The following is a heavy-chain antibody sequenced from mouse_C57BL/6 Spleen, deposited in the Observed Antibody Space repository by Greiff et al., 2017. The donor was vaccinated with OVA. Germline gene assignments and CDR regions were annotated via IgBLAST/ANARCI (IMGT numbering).Heavy chain of an antibody. CDR2: INPNNGGT. J-gene: IGHJ3*01. CDR1: GYTFTDYN. D-gene: IGHD2-3*01. V-gene: IGHV1-22*01. CDR3: ATPYDGYSAWFAY. Sequence: EVQVVESGPELVKPGASVKMSCKASGYTFTDYNMHWVKQSHGKSLEWIGYINPNNGGTSYNQKFKGKATLTVNKSSSTAYMELRSLTSEDSAVYYCATPYDGYSAWFAYWGQGTLVTVSA.